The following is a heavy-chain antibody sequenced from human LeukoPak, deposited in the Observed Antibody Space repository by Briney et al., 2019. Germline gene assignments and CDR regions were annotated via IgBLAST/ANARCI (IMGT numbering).Heavy chain of an antibody. D-gene: IGHD6-13*01. CDR1: GFTFSTHW. V-gene: IGHV3-74*01. CDR2: LNNDGSST. Sequence: PGGSLRLSCAASGFTFSTHWMHWVRQAPGKGLVWVSRLNNDGSSTTYADSVKGRFTISRDNAQNTLYLQMNSLRAKDTAVYYCARGLSQQLINWFDAWGQGTPVTVSS. CDR3: ARGLSQQLINWFDA. J-gene: IGHJ5*02.